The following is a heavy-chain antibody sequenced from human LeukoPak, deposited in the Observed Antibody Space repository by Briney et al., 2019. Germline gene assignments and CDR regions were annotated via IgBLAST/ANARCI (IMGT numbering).Heavy chain of an antibody. CDR2: ISYDGSNK. CDR3: VRGGVDY. D-gene: IGHD3-16*01. V-gene: IGHV3-30-3*01. Sequence: QPGGSLRLSCAASGFTFSSYAMHWVRQAPGKGLEWVAVISYDGSNKYYADSVKGRFTISRDNSKNTLYLQMNSLRAEDTAVYYCVRGGVDYWGQGTLVTVSS. CDR1: GFTFSSYA. J-gene: IGHJ4*02.